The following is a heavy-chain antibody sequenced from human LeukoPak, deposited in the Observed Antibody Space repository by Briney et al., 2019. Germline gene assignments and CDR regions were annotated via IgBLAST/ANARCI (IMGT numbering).Heavy chain of an antibody. CDR1: GFTFSSSG. Sequence: PGGSLRLSCAASGFTFSSSGISWVRQAPGKGLEWVSCISSSSSYIYYADSVKGRFTISRDNAKNSLYLQMNSLRAEDTAVYYCARDTYYYDSSDTDYWGQGTLVTVSS. V-gene: IGHV3-21*01. D-gene: IGHD3-22*01. CDR3: ARDTYYYDSSDTDY. J-gene: IGHJ4*02. CDR2: ISSSSSYI.